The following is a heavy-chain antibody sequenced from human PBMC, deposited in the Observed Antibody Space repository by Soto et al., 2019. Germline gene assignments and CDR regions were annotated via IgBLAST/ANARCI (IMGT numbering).Heavy chain of an antibody. D-gene: IGHD6-6*01. CDR3: ARDRIAARWIGPYYYYGMDV. V-gene: IGHV3-7*03. Sequence: EVQLVESGGGLVQPGGSLRLSCAASGFTFSSYWMSWVRQAPGKGLEWVANIKQDGSEKYYVDSVKGRFTISRDNAKNSLYLQMNSLRAEDTAVYYCARDRIAARWIGPYYYYGMDVWGQGTTVTVSS. CDR1: GFTFSSYW. CDR2: IKQDGSEK. J-gene: IGHJ6*02.